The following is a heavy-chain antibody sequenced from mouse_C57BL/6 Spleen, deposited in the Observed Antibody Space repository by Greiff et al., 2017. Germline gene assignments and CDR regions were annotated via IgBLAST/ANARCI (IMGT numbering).Heavy chain of an antibody. Sequence: EVQLVESGEGLVKPGGSLKLSCAASGFTFSSYAMSWVRQTPEKRLEWVAYISSGGDYIYYADTVKGRFTISRDNARNTLYLQMSSLKSEDTAMYYCTREEIYLYYFDYWGQGTTLTVSS. CDR2: ISSGGDYI. V-gene: IGHV5-9-1*02. D-gene: IGHD5-5*01. CDR1: GFTFSSYA. J-gene: IGHJ2*01. CDR3: TREEIYLYYFDY.